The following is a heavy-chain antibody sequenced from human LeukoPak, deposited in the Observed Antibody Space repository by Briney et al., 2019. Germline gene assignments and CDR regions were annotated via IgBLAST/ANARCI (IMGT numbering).Heavy chain of an antibody. D-gene: IGHD4/OR15-4a*01. CDR3: ARLGASGGHYHDY. V-gene: IGHV4-31*03. CDR1: GGSISSGGYY. Sequence: KPSQTLSLTCTVSGGSISSGGYYWSWIRQHPGKGLEWIGYIYYSGSTYYNPSLKSRVTISVDTSKNQFSLKLSSVTAADTAVYYCARLGASGGHYHDYWGQGTLVTVSS. J-gene: IGHJ4*02. CDR2: IYYSGST.